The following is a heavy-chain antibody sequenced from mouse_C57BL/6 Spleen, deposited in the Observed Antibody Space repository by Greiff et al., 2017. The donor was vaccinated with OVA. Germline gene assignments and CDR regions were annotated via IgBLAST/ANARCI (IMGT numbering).Heavy chain of an antibody. J-gene: IGHJ2*01. CDR2: IYWDDDK. D-gene: IGHD2-4*01. Sequence: ESGPGILQSSQTLSLTCSFSGFSLSTSGMGVSWIRQPSGKGLEWLAHIYWDDDKRYNPSLKSRPTISKDTSRHQVFLTITSVDTADTATYYCTRSEYDYFFFDYWGQGTTLTVSS. V-gene: IGHV8-12*01. CDR3: TRSEYDYFFFDY. CDR1: GFSLSTSGMG.